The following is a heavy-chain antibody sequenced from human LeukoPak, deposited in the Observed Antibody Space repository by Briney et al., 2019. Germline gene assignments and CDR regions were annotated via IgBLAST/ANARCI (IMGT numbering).Heavy chain of an antibody. J-gene: IGHJ6*02. V-gene: IGHV3-15*01. CDR3: TTQDAIPAAIRYFYYGMDV. CDR1: GLTVSNAW. Sequence: GGSLRLSCAASGLTVSNAWMNWVRQAPGKGLEWVGRIKSKPDGGTAEYAAPVKGRFIISGDDSKNTLYLQMNSLKTEDTAVYYCTTQDAIPAAIRYFYYGMDVWGQGTTVTVSS. CDR2: IKSKPDGGTA. D-gene: IGHD2-2*02.